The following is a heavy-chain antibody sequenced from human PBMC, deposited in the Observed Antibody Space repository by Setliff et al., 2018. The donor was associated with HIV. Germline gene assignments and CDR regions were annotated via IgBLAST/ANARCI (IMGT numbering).Heavy chain of an antibody. Sequence: ASVKVSCKASGYTFTSYGISWVRQAPGQGLEWMGWISAYNGNTSYAQKLQGRVTMTTDTSTSTAYMELSSLRSEDTAVYFCARTSSALTTRGEYYFDYWGQGTLVTVSS. D-gene: IGHD4-4*01. CDR3: ARTSSALTTRGEYYFDY. CDR2: ISAYNGNT. CDR1: GYTFTSYG. J-gene: IGHJ4*02. V-gene: IGHV1-18*01.